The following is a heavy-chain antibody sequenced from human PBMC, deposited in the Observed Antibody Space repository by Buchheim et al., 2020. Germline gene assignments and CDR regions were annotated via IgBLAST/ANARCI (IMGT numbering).Heavy chain of an antibody. V-gene: IGHV1-46*03. CDR1: GYTFTSYY. Sequence: QVQLVQSGAEVKKPGASVKVSCKASGYTFTSYYMHWVRQAPGQGLEWMGIINPSGGSTSYAQKFQGRVTMTRDTSTSTVYMELSSLRSEDTAVYYCARDYVVHIVVVTDPDYYYYGMDVWGQGTT. J-gene: IGHJ6*02. CDR2: INPSGGST. CDR3: ARDYVVHIVVVTDPDYYYYGMDV. D-gene: IGHD2-21*02.